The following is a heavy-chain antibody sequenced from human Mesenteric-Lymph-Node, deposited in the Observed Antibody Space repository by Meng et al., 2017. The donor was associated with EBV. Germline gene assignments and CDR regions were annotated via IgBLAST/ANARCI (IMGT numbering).Heavy chain of an antibody. CDR2: VKPNSGNT. Sequence: QGQPVQSGAEVRKPGASVVVSCKASGYTFINYDITWGRQATGQGLEWMGWVKPNSGNTGYIQKFQGRVTMTRDTSTNTAYMELSSLTSEDTAIYFCARGPYNNGRDYWGQGTLVTVSS. J-gene: IGHJ4*02. V-gene: IGHV1-8*01. D-gene: IGHD2-8*01. CDR1: GYTFINYD. CDR3: ARGPYNNGRDY.